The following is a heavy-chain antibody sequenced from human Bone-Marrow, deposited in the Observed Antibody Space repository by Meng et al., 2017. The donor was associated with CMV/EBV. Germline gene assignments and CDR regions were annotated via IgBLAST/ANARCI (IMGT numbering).Heavy chain of an antibody. V-gene: IGHV3-21*04. D-gene: IGHD3-3*01. CDR3: ARGGGYGIFGVVISGY. CDR2: ISSSSSYI. J-gene: IGHJ4*02. CDR1: GFTFSSYS. Sequence: GGSLRLSCAASGFTFSSYSMNWVRQAPGKGLEWVSSISSSSSYIYYADSVKGRFTISRDNAKNSLYLQMNSLRAEDTAVYYCARGGGYGIFGVVISGYWGQGTLVTVSS.